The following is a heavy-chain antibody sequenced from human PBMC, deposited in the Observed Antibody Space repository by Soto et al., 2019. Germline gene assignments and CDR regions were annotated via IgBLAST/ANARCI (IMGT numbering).Heavy chain of an antibody. Sequence: GASVKVSCKASGYTFTSYGISWVRQAPGQGLEWMGWISAYNGNTNYAQKLQGRVTMTTDTSTSTAYMELRSLRSDDTAVYYCARVGPITIFSLGRWFDPWGQGTLVTVS. CDR1: GYTFTSYG. CDR2: ISAYNGNT. J-gene: IGHJ5*02. V-gene: IGHV1-18*04. CDR3: ARVGPITIFSLGRWFDP. D-gene: IGHD3-9*01.